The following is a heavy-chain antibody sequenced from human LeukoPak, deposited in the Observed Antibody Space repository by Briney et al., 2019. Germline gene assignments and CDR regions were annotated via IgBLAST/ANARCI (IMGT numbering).Heavy chain of an antibody. CDR1: GFTFSSYS. Sequence: GSLRLSCVASGFTFSSYSMNWVRQAPGKGLEWVSYISSSGNTIDYADSVKGRLTISRDNAKNSLYLQMNSLRAEDTAVYYCSRLRGYSYGYGDYWGQGTLVTVSS. V-gene: IGHV3-48*04. CDR2: ISSSGNTI. CDR3: SRLRGYSYGYGDY. J-gene: IGHJ4*02. D-gene: IGHD5-18*01.